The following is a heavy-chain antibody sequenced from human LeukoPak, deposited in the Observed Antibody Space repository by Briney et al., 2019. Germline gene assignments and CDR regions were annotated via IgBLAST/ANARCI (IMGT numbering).Heavy chain of an antibody. Sequence: GGSLRLSCAASGFTFSSYAMSWVRQAPGKGLEWVSTIGVSSGTTYYGDSVKGRFTISRDNSKNTLYLQVNSLRAEDTAVYYCAKTGQFDPWGQGTLVTVSS. CDR1: GFTFSSYA. CDR2: IGVSSGTT. D-gene: IGHD1-14*01. V-gene: IGHV3-23*01. CDR3: AKTGQFDP. J-gene: IGHJ5*02.